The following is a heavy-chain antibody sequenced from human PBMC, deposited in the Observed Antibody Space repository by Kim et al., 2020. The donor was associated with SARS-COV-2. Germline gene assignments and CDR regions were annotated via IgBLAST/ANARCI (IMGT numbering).Heavy chain of an antibody. J-gene: IGHJ2*01. D-gene: IGHD6-19*01. V-gene: IGHV4-31*03. CDR2: IYYSGGS. CDR1: GDSFSSGGHY. Sequence: SETLSLTCTVSGDSFSSGGHYWSWIRQQPGKGLEWIGYIYYSGGSYYNPSLKGRLTISVDTSKNQFSLELSSVTAADTAVYYCARVMSVPGTAGWYFDLWGRGTLVTVSS. CDR3: ARVMSVPGTAGWYFDL.